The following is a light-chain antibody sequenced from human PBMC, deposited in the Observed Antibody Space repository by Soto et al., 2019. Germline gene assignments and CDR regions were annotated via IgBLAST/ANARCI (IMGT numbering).Light chain of an antibody. Sequence: QSVLTQPASVSGSPGQSIIISCTGTNSDVGRYNYVSWYQQHPGKAPKLMIYEVSNRPSGVSNRFSGSKSGNTASLTISGLQAEDEADYYCSSYTRSSTLVFGGGTKLTVL. CDR3: SSYTRSSTLV. CDR1: NSDVGRYNY. J-gene: IGLJ2*01. V-gene: IGLV2-14*01. CDR2: EVS.